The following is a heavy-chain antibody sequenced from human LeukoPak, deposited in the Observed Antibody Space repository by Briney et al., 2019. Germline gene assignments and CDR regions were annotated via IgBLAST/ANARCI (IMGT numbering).Heavy chain of an antibody. CDR3: ARDITIFGVVITYYFDY. CDR2: ISGSGDRS. J-gene: IGHJ4*02. V-gene: IGHV3-23*01. D-gene: IGHD3-3*01. Sequence: HSGGSLRLSCAASGFTFSSYAMSWVRQAPGKGLEWVSAISGSGDRSYYTDSVKGRFTISRDNSKNTLYLQMNSLRAEDTAVYYCARDITIFGVVITYYFDYWGQGTLVTVSS. CDR1: GFTFSSYA.